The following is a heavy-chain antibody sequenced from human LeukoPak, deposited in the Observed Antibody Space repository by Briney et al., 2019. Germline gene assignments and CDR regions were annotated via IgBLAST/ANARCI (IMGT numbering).Heavy chain of an antibody. CDR2: IKAGGSEN. J-gene: IGHJ4*02. CDR1: GFTPSSHW. Sequence: GRSLRPTCAAAGFTPSSHWMSWVRQAQGKGREWVASIKAGGSENIHVGSVKVRCSIFRDSAKNSLYLQMNSLRAEDTAVYYCVRDSDRRSDCWGQGTLVTVSS. V-gene: IGHV3-7*05. D-gene: IGHD3-22*01. CDR3: VRDSDRRSDC.